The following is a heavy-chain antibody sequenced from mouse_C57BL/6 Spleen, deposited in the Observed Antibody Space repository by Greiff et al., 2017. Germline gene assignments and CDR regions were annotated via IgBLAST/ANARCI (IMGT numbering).Heavy chain of an antibody. CDR2: IYPGSGST. V-gene: IGHV1-55*01. CDR3: ARSAVLGRSWLAY. D-gene: IGHD4-1*01. Sequence: VQLQQPGAELVKPGASVKMSCKASGYTFTSYWITWVKQRPGQGLEWIGDIYPGSGSTNFNEKFKSKATLTVDTSSSTAYMQLSSLTSEDSAVYYCARSAVLGRSWLAYWGQGTLVTVSA. J-gene: IGHJ3*01. CDR1: GYTFTSYW.